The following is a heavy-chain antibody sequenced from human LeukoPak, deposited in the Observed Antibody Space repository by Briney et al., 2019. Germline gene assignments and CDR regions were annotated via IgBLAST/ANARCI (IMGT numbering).Heavy chain of an antibody. Sequence: GRSLRLSCAASGFTFSSYGMHWVRQAPGKGLEWVAVISYDGSNKYYADSVKGRFTISRDNSKNTLYLQMNSLRAEDTAVYYYAKDRSGMREQWLDYWGQGTLVTVSS. CDR3: AKDRSGMREQWLDY. CDR2: ISYDGSNK. V-gene: IGHV3-30*18. D-gene: IGHD6-19*01. J-gene: IGHJ4*02. CDR1: GFTFSSYG.